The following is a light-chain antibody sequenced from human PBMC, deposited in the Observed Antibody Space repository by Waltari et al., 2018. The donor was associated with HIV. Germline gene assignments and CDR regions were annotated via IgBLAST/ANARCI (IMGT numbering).Light chain of an antibody. CDR1: QNINNF. Sequence: DIQMTQFPSSLSASVGDRVTITCRASQNINNFLHWYQQKPGKAPKLLMYSASTLESGVPSRVSGSGSGTYFTLTISGLQPDDFATYYCRQSYGPPRTFGPGTKVDIK. CDR2: SAS. V-gene: IGKV1-39*01. CDR3: RQSYGPPRT. J-gene: IGKJ3*01.